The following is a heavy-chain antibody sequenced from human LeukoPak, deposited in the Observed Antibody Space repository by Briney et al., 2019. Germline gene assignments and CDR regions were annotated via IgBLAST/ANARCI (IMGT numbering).Heavy chain of an antibody. Sequence: ASVKVSCTASGYTFTSYAMNWVRQAPGQGLEWMGWINTNTGNPTYAQGFTGRFVFSLDTSVSTAYLQISSLKAEDTAVYYCARGAWQQLDGGYYYYMDVWGKGTTVTVSS. CDR2: INTNTGNP. CDR1: GYTFTSYA. CDR3: ARGAWQQLDGGYYYYMDV. J-gene: IGHJ6*03. V-gene: IGHV7-4-1*02. D-gene: IGHD6-13*01.